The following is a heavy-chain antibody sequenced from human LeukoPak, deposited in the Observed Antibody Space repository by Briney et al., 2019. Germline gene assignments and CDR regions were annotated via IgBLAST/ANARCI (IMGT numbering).Heavy chain of an antibody. CDR2: IYASGNT. Sequence: SETLSLTCSVSGGSFSSDSYYWSWVQQPAGKGLEWIGRIYASGNTNYNPYLTSRITISIDTSKHQFSLKLTSVTAADTAVYYCARDQGYGDYVYDSWGQGILVTVSS. D-gene: IGHD4-17*01. CDR1: GGSFSSDSYY. V-gene: IGHV4-61*02. CDR3: ARDQGYGDYVYDS. J-gene: IGHJ5*02.